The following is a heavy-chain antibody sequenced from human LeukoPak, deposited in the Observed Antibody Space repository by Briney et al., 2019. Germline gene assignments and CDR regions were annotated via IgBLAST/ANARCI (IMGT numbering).Heavy chain of an antibody. CDR1: GGSISSYY. CDR3: AARWASGYDGFGFNYYYYGVDV. J-gene: IGHJ6*02. D-gene: IGHD5-12*01. Sequence: SETLSLTCTVSGGSISSYYWSWIRQPPGKGLEWIGYIYYSGSTNYNPSLKSRVTISVDTSKNQFSLKLSSVTAADTAVYYCAARWASGYDGFGFNYYYYGVDVWGQGTTVTVSS. CDR2: IYYSGST. V-gene: IGHV4-59*01.